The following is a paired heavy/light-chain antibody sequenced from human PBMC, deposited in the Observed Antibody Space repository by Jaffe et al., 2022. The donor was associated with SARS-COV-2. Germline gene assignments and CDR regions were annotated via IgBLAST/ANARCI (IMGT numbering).Heavy chain of an antibody. CDR3: ARDRYDSTGCVDY. CDR1: GFTFSSHW. CDR2: IKQDGSEK. J-gene: IGHJ4*02. D-gene: IGHD3-22*01. Sequence: EVQLVESGGGLVQPGGSLRLSCAASGFTFSSHWMSWVRQAPGKGLEWVANIKQDGSEKYYGDSVKGRFTISRDNTMTSLYLQMNSLRAEDTAVYFCARDRYDSTGCVDYWGQGTLVTVSS. V-gene: IGHV3-7*03.
Light chain of an antibody. CDR3: QTWGTGVQV. Sequence: QLVLTQSPSASASLGASVKLTCTLSSEHSTYAIAWHQHQPEKGPRYLMKLNNDGSHIRGDGIPDRFSGSSSGSGAERYLTISSLQSEDEADYYCQTWGTGVQVFGGGTRLTVL. CDR1: SEHSTYA. J-gene: IGLJ3*02. CDR2: LNNDGSH. V-gene: IGLV4-69*01.